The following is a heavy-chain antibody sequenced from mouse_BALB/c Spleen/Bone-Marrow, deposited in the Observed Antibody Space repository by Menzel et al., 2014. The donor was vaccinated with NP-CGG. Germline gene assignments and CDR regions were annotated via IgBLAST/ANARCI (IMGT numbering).Heavy chain of an antibody. Sequence: EVQLQQSGPELVKPGASVKISCKASGYSFTGYFMNWVMQSHGKSLEWIGRINPYNGDTFYNQKFKGKATLTVDKSSSTAHMELRSLASEDSAVYYCARDYYDYYFDYWGQGTTLTGSS. CDR1: GYSFTGYF. V-gene: IGHV1-20*02. CDR2: INPYNGDT. CDR3: ARDYYDYYFDY. J-gene: IGHJ2*01. D-gene: IGHD2-4*01.